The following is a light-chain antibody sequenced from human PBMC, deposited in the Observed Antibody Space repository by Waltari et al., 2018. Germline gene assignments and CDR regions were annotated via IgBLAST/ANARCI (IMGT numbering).Light chain of an antibody. V-gene: IGKV3-20*01. CDR3: QQYDGIVVT. CDR2: STY. CDR1: QNVSTIA. Sequence: IVLTQSPGTLSLSPGDRATLSCRASQNVSTIALSWYQQKPGQAPRVLIYSTYNRATGIPDRFSGSGSGTDFTLTINRLAPEDFAMYYCQQYDGIVVTFGGGTKVEI. J-gene: IGKJ4*01.